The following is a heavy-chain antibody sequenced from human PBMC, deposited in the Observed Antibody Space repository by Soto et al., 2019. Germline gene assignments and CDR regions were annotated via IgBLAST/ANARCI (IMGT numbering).Heavy chain of an antibody. D-gene: IGHD4-17*01. CDR2: ISAYNGNT. CDR1: GYTFTSYG. J-gene: IGHJ6*03. Sequence: ASVKVSCKASGYTFTSYGISWVRQAPGQGLEWMGWISAYNGNTNYAQKLQGRVTMTTDTSTSTAYMELRSLRSDDTAVYYCARAAYGDYAHFDHYYYYYYMDVWGKGTTVTVSS. CDR3: ARAAYGDYAHFDHYYYYYYMDV. V-gene: IGHV1-18*01.